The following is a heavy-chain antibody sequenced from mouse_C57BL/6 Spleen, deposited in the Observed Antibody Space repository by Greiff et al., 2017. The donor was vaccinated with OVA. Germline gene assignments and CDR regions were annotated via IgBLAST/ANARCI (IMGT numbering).Heavy chain of an antibody. V-gene: IGHV1-42*01. CDR1: GYSFTGYY. D-gene: IGHD2-1*01. Sequence: EVQLQQSGPELVKPGASVKISCKASGYSFTGYYMNWVKQSPEKSLEWIGEINPSTGGTTYNQKFKAKATLTVDKSSSTAYMQLKSLTSEDSAVYYCARSSGDGNYLAWFAYWGQGTLVTVSA. CDR2: INPSTGGT. J-gene: IGHJ3*01. CDR3: ARSSGDGNYLAWFAY.